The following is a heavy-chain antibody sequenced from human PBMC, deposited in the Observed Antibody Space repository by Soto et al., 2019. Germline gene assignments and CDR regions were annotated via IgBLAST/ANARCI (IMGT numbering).Heavy chain of an antibody. V-gene: IGHV3-72*01. Sequence: GGALRLSCAGSGFTLSYHYIDWVRQAPGKGLEWVGRSRDKPQGYSTTYAASVKGRFTTSRDESKNSAYLQMNSLKTEDTAVYYCVRATYFSDSSGYTRCLDYWGQGTLVTVSS. CDR1: GFTLSYHY. CDR3: VRATYFSDSSGYTRCLDY. CDR2: SRDKPQGYST. D-gene: IGHD3-22*01. J-gene: IGHJ4*02.